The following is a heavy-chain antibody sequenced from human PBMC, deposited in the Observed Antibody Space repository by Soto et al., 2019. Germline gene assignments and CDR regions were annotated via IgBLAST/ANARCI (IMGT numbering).Heavy chain of an antibody. D-gene: IGHD3-10*01. CDR2: INAGNGNT. CDR3: ARGRITMVRGPGTFDI. J-gene: IGHJ3*02. V-gene: IGHV1-3*01. CDR1: GYTFTSYA. Sequence: ASVKVSCKASGYTFTSYAMHWVRQAPGQRLEWMGWINAGNGNTKYSQKFQGRVTITRDTSASTAYMELSSLRSEDTAVYYCARGRITMVRGPGTFDIWAKGQWSPSPQ.